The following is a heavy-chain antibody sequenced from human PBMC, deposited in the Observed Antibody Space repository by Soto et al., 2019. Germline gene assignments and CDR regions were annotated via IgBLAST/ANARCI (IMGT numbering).Heavy chain of an antibody. CDR3: ARYSSTWSGESSQH. CDR2: IYHSGTT. D-gene: IGHD6-13*01. V-gene: IGHV4-4*02. J-gene: IGHJ1*01. Sequence: QVQLQESGPGLVKPSGTLSLTCAVSGGSISSSNWWSWVRQPPGKGLEWIGDIYHSGTTNYNPSLKSRVTISLDKSKNQFSLKLTSVTAADTAVYYCARYSSTWSGESSQHWGQGTLVTVS. CDR1: GGSISSSNW.